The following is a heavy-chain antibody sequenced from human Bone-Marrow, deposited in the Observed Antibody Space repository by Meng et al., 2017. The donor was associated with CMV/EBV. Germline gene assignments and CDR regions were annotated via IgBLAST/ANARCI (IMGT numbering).Heavy chain of an antibody. V-gene: IGHV3-48*04. D-gene: IGHD3-3*01. J-gene: IGHJ6*02. Sequence: GGSLRLSCSASGFTFGSYSMNWVRQAPGKGLEWVSYISSSSSTIYYADSVKGRFTISRDNAKNSLYLQMNSLRAEDTAVYYCARDSDSVRYYDFWSGYYGMDVWGQGTTVTVSS. CDR3: ARDSDSVRYYDFWSGYYGMDV. CDR2: ISSSSSTI. CDR1: GFTFGSYS.